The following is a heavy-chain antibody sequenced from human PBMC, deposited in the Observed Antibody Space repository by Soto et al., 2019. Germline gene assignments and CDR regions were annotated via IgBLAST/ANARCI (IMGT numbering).Heavy chain of an antibody. Sequence: ASVKVSCKASGYTFTSYAMHWVRQAPGQRLEWMGWINAGNGNTKYSQKFRGRVTITRDTSASTAYMELSSLRSEDTAVYYCARGSGYYYWDDYWGQGTPVPVSS. CDR2: INAGNGNT. D-gene: IGHD3-22*01. CDR3: ARGSGYYYWDDY. CDR1: GYTFTSYA. J-gene: IGHJ4*02. V-gene: IGHV1-3*01.